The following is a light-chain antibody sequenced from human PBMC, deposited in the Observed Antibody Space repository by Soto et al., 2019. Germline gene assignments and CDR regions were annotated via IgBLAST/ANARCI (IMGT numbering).Light chain of an antibody. Sequence: QSVLTQPASVSGSPGQSITISCTGTSSDVGGYDFVSWYRQYPGQAPKILIYEVTHRPSGVPDRFSGSKSGNTASLTISGLQADHEADYYFSSYTITSSPVFGPGTKLTVL. CDR1: SSDVGGYDF. CDR2: EVT. V-gene: IGLV2-14*01. J-gene: IGLJ1*01. CDR3: SSYTITSSPV.